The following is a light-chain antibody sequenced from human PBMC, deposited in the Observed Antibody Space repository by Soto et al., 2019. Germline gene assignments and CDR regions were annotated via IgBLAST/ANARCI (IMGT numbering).Light chain of an antibody. J-gene: IGLJ2*01. CDR1: SSDVGGYNF. CDR2: EVS. CDR3: SSYTSSITLV. V-gene: IGLV2-14*01. Sequence: QSVLTQPASVSGSPGQSITISCTGTSSDVGGYNFVSWYQQHPGKAPKLMIYEVSNRPSGVSNRFSGSKSGNTASLTISGLQAEDEADYYCSSYTSSITLVFGGGTKRTVL.